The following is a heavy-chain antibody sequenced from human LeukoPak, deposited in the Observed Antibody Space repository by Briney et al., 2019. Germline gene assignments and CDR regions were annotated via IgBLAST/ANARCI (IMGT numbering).Heavy chain of an antibody. Sequence: PGGSLRLSCAASGFTFGDYYMSWVRQAPGKGLEWVSAVSGSGGTTYYADSVKGRFSISRDNSKNTLYLQMNSLRVEDTALYYCVKKVVVGATSPYSDFQDWGQGTLVTVSS. CDR1: GFTFGDYY. J-gene: IGHJ1*01. CDR3: VKKVVVGATSPYSDFQD. CDR2: VSGSGGTT. D-gene: IGHD1-26*01. V-gene: IGHV3-23*01.